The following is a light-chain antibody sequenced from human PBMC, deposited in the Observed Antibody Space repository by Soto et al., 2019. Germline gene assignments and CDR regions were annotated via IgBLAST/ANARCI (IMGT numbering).Light chain of an antibody. CDR2: EAS. CDR1: QSVNNF. CDR3: QQFNNWPRT. J-gene: IGKJ1*01. V-gene: IGKV3-11*01. Sequence: EMVLTQSPATLSLSPGERATLXRRASQSVNNFLAWYQQRPGQAPRLLMYEASNRATGIPARFSGSGSGTEFTLTISSLQSEDFAVYYCQQFNNWPRTFGQGTKVDIK.